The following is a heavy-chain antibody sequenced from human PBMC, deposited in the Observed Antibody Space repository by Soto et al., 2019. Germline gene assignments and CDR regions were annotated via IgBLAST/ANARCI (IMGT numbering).Heavy chain of an antibody. CDR2: INPSGGST. D-gene: IGHD6-25*01. J-gene: IGHJ6*02. CDR1: GYTVSIFF. CDR3: AREVGAAGRFFGMDV. Sequence: QMQLVQSGAEVRKPGASVKISCKATGYTVSIFFVHWVRQAPGQGLEWMAVINPSGGSTTYAEKFQCRLNVTRDRSSRTVSMELTFLKSDDTAVYYCAREVGAAGRFFGMDVWGQGTTVTVSS. V-gene: IGHV1-46*01.